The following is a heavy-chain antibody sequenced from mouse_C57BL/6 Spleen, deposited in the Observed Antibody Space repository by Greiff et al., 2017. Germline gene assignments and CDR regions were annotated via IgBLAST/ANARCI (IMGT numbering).Heavy chain of an antibody. CDR2: INPNNGGT. CDR3: ARREGYGSCVDWYFDV. D-gene: IGHD1-1*02. Sequence: VQLQQSGPELVKPGASVKIPCKASGFTFTDYNMDWVKQSHGKSLEWIGDINPNNGGTIYNQKFKGKATLTVDKSSSTAYMELRSLTSEDTAVYYCARREGYGSCVDWYFDVWGTGTTGTVSS. J-gene: IGHJ1*03. CDR1: GFTFTDYN. V-gene: IGHV1-18*01.